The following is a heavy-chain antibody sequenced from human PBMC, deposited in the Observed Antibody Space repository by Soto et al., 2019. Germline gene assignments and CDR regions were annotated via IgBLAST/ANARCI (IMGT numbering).Heavy chain of an antibody. V-gene: IGHV3-23*01. CDR3: AKDLGGYCSSTSCYWGWFDP. D-gene: IGHD2-2*01. CDR2: ISGSGGST. CDR1: GFTFSSYA. Sequence: VQLLESGGGLVQPGGSLRLSCAASGFTFSSYAMSWVRQAPGKGLEWVSAISGSGGSTYYADSVKGRFTISRDNSKNTLYLQMNSLRAEDTAVYYCAKDLGGYCSSTSCYWGWFDPWGQGTLVTVSS. J-gene: IGHJ5*02.